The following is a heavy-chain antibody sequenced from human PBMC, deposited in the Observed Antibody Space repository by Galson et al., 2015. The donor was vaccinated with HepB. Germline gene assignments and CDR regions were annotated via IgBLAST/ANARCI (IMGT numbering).Heavy chain of an antibody. J-gene: IGHJ4*02. Sequence: SLRLSCAASGFTFSSYAMSWVRQAPGKGLEWVSAISGSGGSTYYADSVKGRFTISRDNSKNTLYLQMNSLRAEDTAVYYCAKDVDGDYIQLKDVDYWGQGTLVTVSS. V-gene: IGHV3-23*01. CDR3: AKDVDGDYIQLKDVDY. D-gene: IGHD4-17*01. CDR2: ISGSGGST. CDR1: GFTFSSYA.